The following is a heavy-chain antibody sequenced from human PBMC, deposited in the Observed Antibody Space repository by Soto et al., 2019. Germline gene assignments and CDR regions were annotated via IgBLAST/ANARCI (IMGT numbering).Heavy chain of an antibody. CDR1: GFTFSSYA. J-gene: IGHJ6*02. V-gene: IGHV3-23*01. Sequence: GGSLRLSSAASGFTFSSYAMSWVRQAPGKGLQWFSAISGSRASTYYAAAVKGRVTISRHNSKHTLYLQMNSLRAEDTAVYYCAKEEVDTGVHYYYYGMDDWCQGTTVTV. CDR2: ISGSRAST. CDR3: AKEEVDTGVHYYYYGMDD. D-gene: IGHD5-18*01.